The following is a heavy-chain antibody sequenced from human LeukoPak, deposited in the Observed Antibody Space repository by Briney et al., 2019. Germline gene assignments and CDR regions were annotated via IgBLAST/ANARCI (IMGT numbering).Heavy chain of an antibody. CDR3: AREMATIPFDY. D-gene: IGHD5-24*01. J-gene: IGHJ4*02. V-gene: IGHV4-59*12. Sequence: PSETLSLTCTVSGGSISSYYWSWVRQPPGQGLEWIGYIYYSGSTNYNPSLKSRVTISVDTSKNQFSLKLSSVTAADTAVYYCAREMATIPFDYWGQGTLVTVSS. CDR2: IYYSGST. CDR1: GGSISSYY.